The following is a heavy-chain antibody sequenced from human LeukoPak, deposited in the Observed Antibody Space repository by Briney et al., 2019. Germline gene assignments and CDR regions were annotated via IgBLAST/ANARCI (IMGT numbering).Heavy chain of an antibody. Sequence: ASVKVSCKASGYIFTRTGINWVRQAPGQGLEWMGWISPYNDNTKYAQKFQGRVTMTTDTSTTTAYMDLRSLRSDDTAVYYCARDPGIFRPYYFDYWGQGTLVTVSS. CDR3: ARDPGIFRPYYFDY. CDR2: ISPYNDNT. CDR1: GYIFTRTG. D-gene: IGHD3-9*01. J-gene: IGHJ4*02. V-gene: IGHV1-18*04.